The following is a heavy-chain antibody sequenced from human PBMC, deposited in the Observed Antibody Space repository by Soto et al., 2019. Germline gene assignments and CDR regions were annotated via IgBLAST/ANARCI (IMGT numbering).Heavy chain of an antibody. CDR2: ISAYNGNT. D-gene: IGHD4-4*01. J-gene: IGHJ6*03. Sequence: GASVKVSCKASGYTFTSYGISWVRQAPGQGLEWMGWISAYNGNTNYAQKLQGRVTMTTDTSTSTVYMELSSLGSEDTAVYYCASYYSNTGPYYYYMDVWGKGTTVTVS. V-gene: IGHV1-18*01. CDR1: GYTFTSYG. CDR3: ASYYSNTGPYYYYMDV.